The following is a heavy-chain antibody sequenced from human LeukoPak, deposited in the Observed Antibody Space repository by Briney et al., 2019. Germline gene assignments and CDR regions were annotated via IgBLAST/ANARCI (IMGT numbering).Heavy chain of an antibody. V-gene: IGHV3-48*01. CDR3: ARCTRYCTNGVCFSGYDYFDY. CDR1: GFTFSSYW. D-gene: IGHD2-8*01. J-gene: IGHJ4*02. Sequence: GGSLRLSCAASGFTFSSYWMSWVRQAPGKGLEWVSYISSSSSTIYYADSVKGRFTISRDNAKNSLYLQMNSLRAEDTAVYYCARCTRYCTNGVCFSGYDYFDYWGQGTLVTVSS. CDR2: ISSSSSTI.